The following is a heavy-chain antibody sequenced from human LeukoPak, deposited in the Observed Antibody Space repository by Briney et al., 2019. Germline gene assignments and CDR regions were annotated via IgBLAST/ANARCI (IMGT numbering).Heavy chain of an antibody. CDR1: GYTFTSYG. CDR2: ISAYNGNT. CDR3: ARELRDYDFWSGKDYYYGMDV. J-gene: IGHJ6*02. V-gene: IGHV1-18*01. Sequence: ASVKVFCKASGYTFTSYGISWVRQAPGQGLEWMGWISAYNGNTNYAQKLQGRVTMTTDTSTSTAYMELRSLRSDDTAVYYCARELRDYDFWSGKDYYYGMDVWGQGTTVTVSS. D-gene: IGHD3-3*01.